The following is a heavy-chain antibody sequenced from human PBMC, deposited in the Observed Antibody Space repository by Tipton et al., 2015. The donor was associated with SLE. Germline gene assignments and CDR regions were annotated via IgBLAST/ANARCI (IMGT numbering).Heavy chain of an antibody. D-gene: IGHD2-21*01. CDR3: ARGPGVAIAQGEYFQH. CDR2: IYHSGST. J-gene: IGHJ1*01. Sequence: TLSLTCTVSGYSISSGYYWGWIRQPPGKGLEWIGSIYHSGSTYYNPSLKSRVTISVDTSKNQFSLKLSSVTAADTAVYYCARGPGVAIAQGEYFQHWGQGTLVTVSS. CDR1: GYSISSGYY. V-gene: IGHV4-38-2*02.